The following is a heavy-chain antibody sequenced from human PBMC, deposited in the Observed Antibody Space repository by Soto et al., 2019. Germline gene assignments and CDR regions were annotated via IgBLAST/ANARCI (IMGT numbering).Heavy chain of an antibody. CDR3: ARWWSGSRQGFDP. Sequence: QVQLQESGPGLVKPSQTLSLTCTVSGGSISSGDYYWSWIRQHPGKGLEWIGYIYYSGSTYYNPSLKSRVTISVDPSKNQFSLKLSSVTAADTAVYYCARWWSGSRQGFDPWGQGPLVTVSS. J-gene: IGHJ5*02. D-gene: IGHD3-3*01. V-gene: IGHV4-31*03. CDR2: IYYSGST. CDR1: GGSISSGDYY.